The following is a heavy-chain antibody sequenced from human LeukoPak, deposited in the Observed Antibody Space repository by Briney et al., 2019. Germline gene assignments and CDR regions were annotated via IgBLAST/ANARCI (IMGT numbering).Heavy chain of an antibody. J-gene: IGHJ4*02. CDR3: AKMYYDSSGHFDY. V-gene: IGHV3-23*01. D-gene: IGHD3-22*01. CDR2: SSGSGGST. Sequence: PGGSLRLSCAASGFTFSSYAMSWVRQAPGKGLEWVSASSGSGGSTYYADSVKGRFTISRDNSKNMLYLQMNSLRAEDTAVYYCAKMYYDSSGHFDYWGQGTLVTVSS. CDR1: GFTFSSYA.